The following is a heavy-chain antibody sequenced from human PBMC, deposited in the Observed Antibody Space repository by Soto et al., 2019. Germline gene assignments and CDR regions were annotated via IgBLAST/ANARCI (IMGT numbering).Heavy chain of an antibody. CDR1: GFTFSSYA. CDR2: ISGSGGST. Sequence: GGSLSLSCAASGFTFSSYAMSWVRQAPGKGLEWVSAISGSGGSTYYADSVKGRFTISRDNSKNTLYLQMNSLRAEDTAVYYCAKDLYDILTGYPPVNDAFDIWGQGTMVTVSS. J-gene: IGHJ3*02. D-gene: IGHD3-9*01. V-gene: IGHV3-23*01. CDR3: AKDLYDILTGYPPVNDAFDI.